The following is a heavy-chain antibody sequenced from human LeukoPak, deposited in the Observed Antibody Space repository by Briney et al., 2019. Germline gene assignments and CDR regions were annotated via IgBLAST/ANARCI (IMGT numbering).Heavy chain of an antibody. J-gene: IGHJ6*03. V-gene: IGHV1-46*01. D-gene: IGHD5-12*01. CDR3: ARDGYLTEEYYYYYYYMDV. Sequence: ASVKVSCKASGYTFTSYYMHWVRQAPGQGLEWMGIINPSGGSTSYAQKFQGRVTITADESTSTAYMELSSLRSEDTAVYYCARDGYLTEEYYYYYYYMDVWGKGTTVTVSS. CDR1: GYTFTSYY. CDR2: INPSGGST.